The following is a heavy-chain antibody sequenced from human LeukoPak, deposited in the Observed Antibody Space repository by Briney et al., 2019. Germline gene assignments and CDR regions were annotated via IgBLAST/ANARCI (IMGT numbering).Heavy chain of an antibody. V-gene: IGHV3-23*01. D-gene: IGHD6-13*01. CDR2: ISSSGGSK. CDR1: GFTFSMYA. J-gene: IGHJ4*02. CDR3: AKATPATAAFES. Sequence: PGGSLRLSCAASGFTFSMYAMSWVRQAPGKGLEWVSTISSSGGSKYYADSVKGRFTISRDNSKNTLYLQMNSLRAEDTAVYYCAKATPATAAFESWGQGTLLTVSS.